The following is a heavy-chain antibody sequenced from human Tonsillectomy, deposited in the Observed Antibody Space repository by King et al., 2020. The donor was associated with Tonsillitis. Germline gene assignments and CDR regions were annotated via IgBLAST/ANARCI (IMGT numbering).Heavy chain of an antibody. CDR2: IYWNDDK. V-gene: IGHV2-5*01. CDR1: GFSLSTSGVG. CDR3: AHSSNVDSGSYYGDY. Sequence: TLKESGPTLVKPTQTLTLTCTFSGFSLSTSGVGVGWIRQPPGKALEWLALIYWNDDKRYSPSLKSRHTITKETSKNQGVLTMTNMDPVDTAQYYWAHSSNVDSGSYYGDYWGQGTLVTVSS. D-gene: IGHD1-26*01. J-gene: IGHJ4*02.